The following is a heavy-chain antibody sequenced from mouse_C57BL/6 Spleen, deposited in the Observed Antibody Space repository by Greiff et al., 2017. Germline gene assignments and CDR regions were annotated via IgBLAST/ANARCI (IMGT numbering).Heavy chain of an antibody. CDR3: ASRRGASKGEFAY. CDR1: GYTFTSYW. Sequence: QVQLKQPGAELVKPGASVKLSCTASGYTFTSYWMHWVQQRPGQGLEWIGMIHPNSGSTNYNEKFKSKATLTVDKSSSTAYMQLSSLTSEDSAVYYCASRRGASKGEFAYWGQGTLVTVSA. CDR2: IHPNSGST. D-gene: IGHD6-1*01. J-gene: IGHJ3*01. V-gene: IGHV1-64*01.